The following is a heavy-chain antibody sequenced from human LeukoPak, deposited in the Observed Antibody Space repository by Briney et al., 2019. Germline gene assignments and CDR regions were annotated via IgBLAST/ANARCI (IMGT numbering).Heavy chain of an antibody. CDR3: AKDAPYYYDSSGRFYFDI. D-gene: IGHD3-22*01. CDR2: ISGSGGST. Sequence: GGSLRLSCAASGFTFSSYAMSWVRQAPGKGLEWVSAISGSGGSTYYADSVKGRFTISRENSKNTLYLQMNSLRAEDTAVYYCAKDAPYYYDSSGRFYFDIWGQGTMVTVSS. CDR1: GFTFSSYA. V-gene: IGHV3-23*01. J-gene: IGHJ3*02.